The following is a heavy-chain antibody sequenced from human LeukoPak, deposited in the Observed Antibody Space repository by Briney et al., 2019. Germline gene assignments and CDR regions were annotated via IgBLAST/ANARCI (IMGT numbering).Heavy chain of an antibody. V-gene: IGHV3-30*18. CDR3: AKDRGGVCYYY. J-gene: IGHJ4*02. D-gene: IGHD2-8*02. CDR2: ISYDGSNK. CDR1: GFTFSSYG. Sequence: GGSLRLSCAASGFTFSSYGMHWVRQAPGKGLEWVAVISYDGSNKYYADSVKSRFTISRDNSKNTLYLQMNSLRAEDTAVYYCAKDRGGVCYYYWGQGTLVTVSS.